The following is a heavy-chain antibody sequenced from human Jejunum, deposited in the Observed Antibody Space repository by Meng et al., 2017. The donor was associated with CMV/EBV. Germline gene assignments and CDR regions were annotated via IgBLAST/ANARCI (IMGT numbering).Heavy chain of an antibody. J-gene: IGHJ4*02. CDR2: IIPVFDRT. Sequence: SCKASGSTFSNSATSWVRQAPGQGLEWMGNIIPVFDRTNYAQKFQGRVTITADRSMNTAYMELSSLRSDDTAIYYCAGGLGGTIDYWGQGTLVTVSS. D-gene: IGHD1-26*01. V-gene: IGHV1-69*04. CDR1: GSTFSNSA. CDR3: AGGLGGTIDY.